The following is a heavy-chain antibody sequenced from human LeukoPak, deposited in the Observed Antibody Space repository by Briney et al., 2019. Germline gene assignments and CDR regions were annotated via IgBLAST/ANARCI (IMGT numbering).Heavy chain of an antibody. J-gene: IGHJ6*02. V-gene: IGHV4-34*01. Sequence: SETLSLTCAVYGGSFSGYYWSWIRQPPGKGLEWIGEINHSGSTNYNPSLKSRVTISVDTSKNQFFLKLSSVTAADTAVYYCARAIAVAGRYYYYGMDVWGQGTTVTVSS. CDR3: ARAIAVAGRYYYYGMDV. CDR2: INHSGST. D-gene: IGHD6-19*01. CDR1: GGSFSGYY.